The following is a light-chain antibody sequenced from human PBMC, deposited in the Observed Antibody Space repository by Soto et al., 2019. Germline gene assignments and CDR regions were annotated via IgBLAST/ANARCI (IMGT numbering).Light chain of an antibody. V-gene: IGLV2-14*01. CDR2: DVS. CDR1: SSDVGGYNY. Sequence: QSALTQPASVSGSPGQSITISCTGTSSDVGGYNYVSWYKQHPGKAPKLMIYDVSNRPSGVSNRFSGSKSGNTASLTISGLQAEDEADHYCSSYTSSSTPVVFGGGTKVTVL. J-gene: IGLJ2*01. CDR3: SSYTSSSTPVV.